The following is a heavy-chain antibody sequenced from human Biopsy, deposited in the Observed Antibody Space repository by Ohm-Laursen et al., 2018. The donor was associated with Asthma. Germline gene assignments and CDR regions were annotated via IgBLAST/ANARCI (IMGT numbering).Heavy chain of an antibody. J-gene: IGHJ6*02. D-gene: IGHD6-19*01. CDR2: IMTVFGTT. V-gene: IGHV1-69*01. CDR3: ARCQVGYSCGWSLLLKKIYYSGMDV. Sequence: SSVKVSCKAPGGTFSNFAISWVRQAPGQGLEWLGGIMTVFGTTNYAQKFQGRVTITADESTSTAYMEVTSLRSEDTAIYYCARCQVGYSCGWSLLLKKIYYSGMDVWGQGTAVTVSS. CDR1: GGTFSNFA.